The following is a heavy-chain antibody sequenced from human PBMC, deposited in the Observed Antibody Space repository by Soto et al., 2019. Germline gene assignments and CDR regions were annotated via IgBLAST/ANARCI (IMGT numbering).Heavy chain of an antibody. CDR1: GFDFSNTW. CDR3: AKDWYHTIDS. J-gene: IGHJ4*02. D-gene: IGHD1-20*01. CDR2: INSDGSSI. Sequence: RLSCATSGFDFSNTWIHWVRQVPGQGLVWVSRINSDGSSIIYADSVEGRFTLSRDNAKNTVHLQMSSLRVEDTAVYYCAKDWYHTIDSWGQGIPVTVSS. V-gene: IGHV3-74*01.